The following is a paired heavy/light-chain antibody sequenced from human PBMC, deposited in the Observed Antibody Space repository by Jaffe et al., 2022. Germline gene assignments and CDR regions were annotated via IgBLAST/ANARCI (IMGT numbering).Light chain of an antibody. CDR1: SSDVGYYNY. Sequence: QSALTQPASVSGSPGQSITISCTGTSSDVGYYNYVSWYQQHPGKAPRLMIYDVSNRPSGVSNRFSGSKSGNTASLTISGLQAEDEADYYCSSYRTNSIPVLFGGGTKLTVL. CDR2: DVS. J-gene: IGLJ2*01. CDR3: SSYRTNSIPVL. V-gene: IGLV2-14*03.
Heavy chain of an antibody. J-gene: IGHJ6*03. V-gene: IGHV3-23*01. D-gene: IGHD1-1*01. CDR1: GFTFSSYA. Sequence: EVQVLESGGGLVQPGGSLRLSCAASGFTFSSYAMTWVRQAPGKGLEWVSTISGSGGTTYYADSVKGRVTISRDNSKNTLDLQMDSLRADDTAVYYCAKTRGATLGNYYHYMDVWGKGTTVTVSS. CDR3: AKTRGATLGNYYHYMDV. CDR2: ISGSGGTT.